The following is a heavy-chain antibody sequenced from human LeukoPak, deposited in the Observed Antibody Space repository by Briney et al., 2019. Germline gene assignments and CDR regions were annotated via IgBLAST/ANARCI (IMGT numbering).Heavy chain of an antibody. V-gene: IGHV4-39*07. CDR3: ARDVGGDGYTEGFDY. Sequence: KPSETLSLTCTVSGGSISSSSYYWGWIRQPPGKGLEWIGSIYYSGSTYYNPSLKSRLTISVDKSKNQFSLNLSSVTAADTAVYYCARDVGGDGYTEGFDYWGQGTLVTVSS. J-gene: IGHJ4*02. CDR2: IYYSGST. D-gene: IGHD5-24*01. CDR1: GGSISSSSYY.